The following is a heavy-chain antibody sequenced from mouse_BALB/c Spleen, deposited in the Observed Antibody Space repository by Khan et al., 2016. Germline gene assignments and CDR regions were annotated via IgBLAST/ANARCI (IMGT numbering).Heavy chain of an antibody. J-gene: IGHJ2*01. V-gene: IGHV1-20*02. Sequence: EVQRQESDPDRVKPGASVKISCKASGYSFTAYYMYWVKQSHGKSLEWIGRINPNNGAPTFNQKFKGKAILTVDKSSTTAYMEVRSLASEDSAVYYCARDAYVKWGPGTTLPVSS. CDR2: INPNNGAP. CDR1: GYSFTAYY. CDR3: ARDAYVK.